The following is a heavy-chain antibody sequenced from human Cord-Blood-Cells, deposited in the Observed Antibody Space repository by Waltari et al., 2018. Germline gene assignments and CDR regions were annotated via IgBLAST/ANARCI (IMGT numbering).Heavy chain of an antibody. V-gene: IGHV1-2*04. Sequence: QVQLVQSGAEVKKPGASVKVSCKASGYTFTGYYMHWVRQAPGQGLEWMGWTNRNSGGTNYAQKFQGWVPMTSDTTISTAYMEMSRLRSDDTAVYYCARGALGSGWYAFDIWGQGTMVTVSS. D-gene: IGHD6-19*01. CDR1: GYTFTGYY. J-gene: IGHJ3*02. CDR3: ARGALGSGWYAFDI. CDR2: TNRNSGGT.